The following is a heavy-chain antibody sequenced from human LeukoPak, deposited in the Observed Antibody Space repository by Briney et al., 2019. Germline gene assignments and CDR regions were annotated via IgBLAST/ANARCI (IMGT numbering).Heavy chain of an antibody. CDR3: ARGGLNSNYFDS. V-gene: IGHV4-34*01. CDR2: INDSGST. Sequence: SETLSLTCAVYGGSFSGYYWCWIRDPPGRGREWIGEINDSGSTKYIPSLKSRVTISVDTSKKQFSLKVNSVTAADTAVYYCARGGLNSNYFDSWGQGTLVTVSS. D-gene: IGHD4-11*01. CDR1: GGSFSGYY. J-gene: IGHJ4*02.